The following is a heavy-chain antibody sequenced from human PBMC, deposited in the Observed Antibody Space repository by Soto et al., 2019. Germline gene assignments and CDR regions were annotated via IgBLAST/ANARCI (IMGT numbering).Heavy chain of an antibody. D-gene: IGHD3-22*01. CDR1: QLTFSDYA. Sequence: GALRLSYAASQLTFSDYAMSWVRQAPGKGLEWVSFIGGDGGGTYYADSVKGRFTISRDNSKNSLYLQMNSLRTEDTALYYSAKDTLSVEDSSGYRYYYYGMDVWGQGTTVTVSS. V-gene: IGHV3-43*02. J-gene: IGHJ6*02. CDR3: AKDTLSVEDSSGYRYYYYGMDV. CDR2: IGGDGGGT.